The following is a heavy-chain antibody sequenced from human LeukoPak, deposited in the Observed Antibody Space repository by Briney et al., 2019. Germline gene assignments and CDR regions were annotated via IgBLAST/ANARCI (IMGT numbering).Heavy chain of an antibody. CDR2: ISPSGGTR. D-gene: IGHD3-16*01. Sequence: ASVKVSCKASGGTFSSYAISWVRQAPGQGLEWMGIISPSGGTRSYAQKFQGRVTMTRDTSTSTVYLELSSLRSEDTGVYYCARDDDGGSDAFDIWGQGTMVTVSS. CDR3: ARDDDGGSDAFDI. V-gene: IGHV1-46*01. J-gene: IGHJ3*02. CDR1: GGTFSSYA.